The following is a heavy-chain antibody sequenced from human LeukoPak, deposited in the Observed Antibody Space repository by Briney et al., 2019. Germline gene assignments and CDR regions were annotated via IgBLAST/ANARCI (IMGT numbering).Heavy chain of an antibody. V-gene: IGHV4-59*08. CDR3: ARSASRYSSSHYGY. Sequence: SETLSLTCTVSGGSISSYYWSWIRQPPGKGLEWIGYIYYSGSTNYNPSLKSRVTISVDTSKNQFSLKLSSVTAADTAVYYCARSASRYSSSHYGYWGQGTLVTVSS. D-gene: IGHD6-13*01. J-gene: IGHJ4*02. CDR1: GGSISSYY. CDR2: IYYSGST.